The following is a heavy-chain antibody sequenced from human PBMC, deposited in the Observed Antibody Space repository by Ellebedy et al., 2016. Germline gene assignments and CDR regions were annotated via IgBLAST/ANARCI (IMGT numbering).Heavy chain of an antibody. D-gene: IGHD5-12*01. Sequence: GESLKISXAASGFTFSSYSMNWVRQAPGKGLEWVSSISSSSSYIYYADSVKGRFTISRDNAKNSLYLQMNSLRAEDTAVYYCARERYSGYDKYGMDVWGQGTTVTVSS. V-gene: IGHV3-21*01. CDR1: GFTFSSYS. CDR2: ISSSSSYI. CDR3: ARERYSGYDKYGMDV. J-gene: IGHJ6*02.